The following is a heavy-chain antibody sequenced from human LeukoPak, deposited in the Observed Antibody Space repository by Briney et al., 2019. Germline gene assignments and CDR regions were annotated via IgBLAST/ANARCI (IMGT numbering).Heavy chain of an antibody. Sequence: ASVKLSCKASGGTFSSYAISWVRQAPGQGLEWMGRIIPILGIANYAQKFQGRVTITADKSTSTAYMELSSLRSEDTAVYYCARKYGRYYYYGMDVWGQGTTVTVSS. D-gene: IGHD1-26*01. CDR1: GGTFSSYA. J-gene: IGHJ6*02. CDR3: ARKYGRYYYYGMDV. V-gene: IGHV1-69*04. CDR2: IIPILGIA.